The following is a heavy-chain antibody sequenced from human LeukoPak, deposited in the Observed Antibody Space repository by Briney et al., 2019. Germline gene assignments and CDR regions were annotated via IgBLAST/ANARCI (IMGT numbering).Heavy chain of an antibody. J-gene: IGHJ4*02. Sequence: SETLSLTCTVSGGSISSYYWSWIRQPPGKGLEWIGYIYYSGSTNYNPSLKSRVTISVDTSKNQFSLKLSSVTAADTAVYYCARGVGYSYGYGVYFDYWGQGTLVTVSS. CDR1: GGSISSYY. D-gene: IGHD5-18*01. V-gene: IGHV4-59*01. CDR3: ARGVGYSYGYGVYFDY. CDR2: IYYSGST.